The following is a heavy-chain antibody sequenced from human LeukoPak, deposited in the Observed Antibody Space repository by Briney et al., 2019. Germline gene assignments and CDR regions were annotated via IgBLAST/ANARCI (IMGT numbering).Heavy chain of an antibody. V-gene: IGHV4-34*01. J-gene: IGHJ4*02. CDR1: GGSFSGYY. CDR3: ARGFWYDTSAFSG. D-gene: IGHD3-22*01. Sequence: SETLSLTCAVYGGSFSGYYWNWIRQPPGKGLEWIGEINNSGSTNYNPSLKSRVTISRDTSKNQFSLKLSSVTAADTAVYYCARGFWYDTSAFSGWGQGTLVTVSS. CDR2: INNSGST.